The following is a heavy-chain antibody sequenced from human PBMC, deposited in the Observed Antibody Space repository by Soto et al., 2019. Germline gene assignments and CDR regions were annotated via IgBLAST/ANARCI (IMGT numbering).Heavy chain of an antibody. CDR2: TRNKANSYTT. V-gene: IGHV3-72*01. CDR3: ARGGYCSSTICFSDYYGMDV. CDR1: GFTFSDHY. J-gene: IGHJ6*02. D-gene: IGHD2-2*01. Sequence: GGSLRLSCAASGFTFSDHYMDWVRQAPGKGLEWVGRTRNKANSYTTEYAASVKGRFTISRDDSKNSLYLQMNSLKTEDTAVYYCARGGYCSSTICFSDYYGMDVWGQGTTVTV.